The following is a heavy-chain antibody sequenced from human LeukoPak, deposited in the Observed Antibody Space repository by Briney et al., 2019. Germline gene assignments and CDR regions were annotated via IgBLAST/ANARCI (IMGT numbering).Heavy chain of an antibody. J-gene: IGHJ6*03. CDR1: GASISSSSSY. V-gene: IGHV4-39*07. Sequence: SDTLSLTCTVSGASISSSSSYWGWIRQPPGKGLEWLGNIYSRGNTYYKPSLRSRVTISIDTSKNQFSLRLTSVTAADTAVYYCARQVGRGTQIYYMDVWGKGTTVTVSS. CDR3: ARQVGRGTQIYYMDV. CDR2: IYSRGNT. D-gene: IGHD3-16*01.